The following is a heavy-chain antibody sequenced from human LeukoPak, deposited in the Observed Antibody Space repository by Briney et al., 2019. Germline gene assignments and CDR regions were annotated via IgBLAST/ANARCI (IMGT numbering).Heavy chain of an antibody. J-gene: IGHJ6*02. Sequence: SETLSLTCTVSGGSIGSYYWSWIRQPPGKGLEWIGYIYYSGSTNYNPSLKSRVTISVDTSKNQFSLKLSSVTAADTAVYYCARDNLSPVTGYYYGMDVWGQGTTVTVSS. CDR2: IYYSGST. D-gene: IGHD4-17*01. V-gene: IGHV4-59*01. CDR1: GGSIGSYY. CDR3: ARDNLSPVTGYYYGMDV.